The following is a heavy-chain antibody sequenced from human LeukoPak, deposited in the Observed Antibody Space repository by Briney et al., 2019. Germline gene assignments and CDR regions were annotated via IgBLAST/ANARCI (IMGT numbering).Heavy chain of an antibody. J-gene: IGHJ4*02. D-gene: IGHD6-19*01. CDR2: ISYDGSNK. CDR3: ARDPVAVAGLDY. CDR1: GFTFNNAW. Sequence: GGSLRLSCAASGFTFNNAWMNWVRQAPGKGLEWVAVISYDGSNKYYADSVKGRFTISRDNSKNTLYLQMNSLRAEDTAVYYCARDPVAVAGLDYWGQGTLVTVSS. V-gene: IGHV3-30*03.